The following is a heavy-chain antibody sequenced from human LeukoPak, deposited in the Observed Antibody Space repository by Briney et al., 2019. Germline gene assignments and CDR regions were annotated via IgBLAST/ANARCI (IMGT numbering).Heavy chain of an antibody. V-gene: IGHV3-33*01. CDR2: IWSDGSNK. Sequence: GGSLRLFCATSGFTFSGYGMHWVRQAPGKGLEWVTVIWSDGSNKYYADSVKGRFTISRDNSKNTLYLQMNSLRAEDTAVYYCVRGYYAGRGHHFEYWGQGTLVTVSS. D-gene: IGHD3-22*01. CDR1: GFTFSGYG. J-gene: IGHJ4*02. CDR3: VRGYYAGRGHHFEY.